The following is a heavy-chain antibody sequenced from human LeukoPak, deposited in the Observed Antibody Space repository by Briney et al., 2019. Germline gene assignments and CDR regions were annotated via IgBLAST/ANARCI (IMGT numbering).Heavy chain of an antibody. Sequence: GGSLRLSCAASGFTFSNYAMSWVRQAPGKGLEWVSAITGSGGTKWYADSVKGHFTISRDNSKNTLYLQTNSLGVDDTAVYYCAKWGDYDGFYDSVCWGQGTLVTVSS. D-gene: IGHD3-3*01. CDR2: ITGSGGTK. J-gene: IGHJ4*02. CDR1: GFTFSNYA. V-gene: IGHV3-23*01. CDR3: AKWGDYDGFYDSVC.